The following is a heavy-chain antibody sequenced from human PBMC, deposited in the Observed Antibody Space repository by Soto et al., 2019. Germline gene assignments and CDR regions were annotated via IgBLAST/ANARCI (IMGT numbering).Heavy chain of an antibody. V-gene: IGHV1-69*06. D-gene: IGHD3-22*01. CDR3: ARAYYDSSGYPVVDY. CDR2: IIPIFGTA. J-gene: IGHJ4*02. Sequence: KVSCKASGGTFSGYAISWVRQAPGQGLEWMGGIIPIFGTANYAQKFQGRVTITADKSTSTAYMELSSLRSEDTAVYYCARAYYDSSGYPVVDYWGQGTLVTVSS. CDR1: GGTFSGYA.